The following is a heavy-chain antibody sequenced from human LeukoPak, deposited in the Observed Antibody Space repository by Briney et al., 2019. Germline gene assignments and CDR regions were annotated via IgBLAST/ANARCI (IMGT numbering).Heavy chain of an antibody. Sequence: PGGSLRLSCAASGFTFSSNAMTWVRQAPGKWLEWVSSISGSGDSTYYADSVKGRFTIFRDNSKNTLYLQMNSLRAEDTAVYYCAKATTILYGDYSAFDIWGQGTMVTVSS. J-gene: IGHJ3*02. CDR3: AKATTILYGDYSAFDI. V-gene: IGHV3-23*01. D-gene: IGHD4-17*01. CDR1: GFTFSSNA. CDR2: ISGSGDST.